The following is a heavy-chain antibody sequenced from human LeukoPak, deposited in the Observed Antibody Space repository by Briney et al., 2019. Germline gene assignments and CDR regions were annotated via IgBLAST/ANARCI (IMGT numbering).Heavy chain of an antibody. Sequence: SETLSLTCTVSGGSISSYSWSWIRQPPGKGLEWVGYINYSGSTTYNPSLKSRVTISVDTSKNQISLKLSSVTAADTAVYYCARAGDYEPFDYWGQGTLVTVSS. CDR1: GGSISSYS. CDR3: ARAGDYEPFDY. V-gene: IGHV4-59*01. CDR2: INYSGST. D-gene: IGHD4-17*01. J-gene: IGHJ4*02.